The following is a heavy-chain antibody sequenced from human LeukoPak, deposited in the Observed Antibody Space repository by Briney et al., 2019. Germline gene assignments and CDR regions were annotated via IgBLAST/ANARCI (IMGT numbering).Heavy chain of an antibody. CDR3: ARGVGAFDI. Sequence: PSETLSLTCAVYGGSFSGYYWSWIRQPPGKVLEWVANIKQDGSEKYYVDSVKGRFTISRDNAKNSLYLQMNSLRAEDTAVYYCARGVGAFDIWGQGTMVTVSS. CDR2: IKQDGSEK. V-gene: IGHV3-7*01. J-gene: IGHJ3*02. CDR1: GGSFSGYY.